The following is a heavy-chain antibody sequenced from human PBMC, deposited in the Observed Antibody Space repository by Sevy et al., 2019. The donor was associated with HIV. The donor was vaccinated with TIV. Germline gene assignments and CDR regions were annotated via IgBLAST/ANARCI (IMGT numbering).Heavy chain of an antibody. J-gene: IGHJ4*02. CDR2: ISGHGGST. D-gene: IGHD3-3*01. V-gene: IGHV3-23*01. CDR1: GFIFNSYV. Sequence: GGSLRLSCAASGFIFNSYVMNWVRQAPGKGLEWVSAISGHGGSTYYADSVKGRFTISSDNSRKILDLEMNNLRAEDTAVYYCAGGFWSGYDYWGQGTLVTVSS. CDR3: AGGFWSGYDY.